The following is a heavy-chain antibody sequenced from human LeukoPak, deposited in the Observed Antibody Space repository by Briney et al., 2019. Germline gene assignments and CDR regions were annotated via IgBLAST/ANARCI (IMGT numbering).Heavy chain of an antibody. J-gene: IGHJ4*02. Sequence: GGSLRLSCAASGFTFSSYAMSWVRQAPGKGLEWVSAISGSGGSTYYADSVKGRFTISRDNSKNTLYLQMNSLRAEDTAVYYCAKDKTPRYYYDSSGSNLFDYWGQGTLVTVSS. D-gene: IGHD3-22*01. CDR2: ISGSGGST. CDR1: GFTFSSYA. CDR3: AKDKTPRYYYDSSGSNLFDY. V-gene: IGHV3-23*01.